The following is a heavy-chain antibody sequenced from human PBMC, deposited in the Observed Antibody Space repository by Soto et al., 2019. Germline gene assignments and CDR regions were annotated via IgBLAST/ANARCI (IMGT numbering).Heavy chain of an antibody. D-gene: IGHD6-6*01. CDR2: IYYSGST. Sequence: SETLSLTCTVSGGSISSGGYYWSWIRQHPGKGLEWIGYIYYSGSTYYNPSLKSRVTISVDTSKNQFSLKLSSVTAADTAVYYCARNRGSSSYYGMDVWGQGTTVTVSS. V-gene: IGHV4-31*03. CDR1: GGSISSGGYY. J-gene: IGHJ6*02. CDR3: ARNRGSSSYYGMDV.